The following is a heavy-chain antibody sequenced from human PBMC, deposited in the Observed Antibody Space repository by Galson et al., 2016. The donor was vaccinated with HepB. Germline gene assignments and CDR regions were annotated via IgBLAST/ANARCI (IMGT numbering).Heavy chain of an antibody. V-gene: IGHV3-53*01. Sequence: SLRLSCAASGFTVSDYYMTWVRQAPGKGLEWVSVVFLGGSTYYAQSVEGRFTISRDDSESTLHLQMNSLTAEDTAVYFCARTSYRECTGTHCVNFRYYYYFVDDWGKGTTATVSS. CDR2: VFLGGST. J-gene: IGHJ6*03. D-gene: IGHD2-8*02. CDR3: ARTSYRECTGTHCVNFRYYYYFVDD. CDR1: GFTVSDYY.